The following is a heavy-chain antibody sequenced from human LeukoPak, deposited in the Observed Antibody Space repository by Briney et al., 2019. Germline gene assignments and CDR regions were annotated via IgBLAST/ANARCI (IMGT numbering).Heavy chain of an antibody. V-gene: IGHV3-21*01. CDR2: ISSSSSYI. Sequence: ETLSLTCTVSGYSISSGYYWGWIRQAPGKGLEWVSSISSSSSYIYYADSVKGRFTISRDNAKNSLYLQMNSLRAEDTAVYYCARDRWLRATVTSQAFDIWGQGTMVTVSS. D-gene: IGHD4-11*01. J-gene: IGHJ3*02. CDR1: GYSISSGYY. CDR3: ARDRWLRATVTSQAFDI.